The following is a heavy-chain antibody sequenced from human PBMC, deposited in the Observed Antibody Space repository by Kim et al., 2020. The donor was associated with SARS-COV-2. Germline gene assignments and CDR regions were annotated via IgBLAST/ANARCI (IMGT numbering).Heavy chain of an antibody. V-gene: IGHV3-33*01. CDR3: ARDWAPDPWYFDY. J-gene: IGHJ4*02. D-gene: IGHD3-16*01. Sequence: YAASVKGRFTISRDNSKNTLYLQMNSLRAEDTAVYYCARDWAPDPWYFDYWGQGTLVTVSS.